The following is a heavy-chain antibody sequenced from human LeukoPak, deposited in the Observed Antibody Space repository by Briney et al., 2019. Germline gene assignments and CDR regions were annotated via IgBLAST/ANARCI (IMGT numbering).Heavy chain of an antibody. CDR3: AMDSYGPDDY. Sequence: GGSLRLSCAASGFTFSTYEMNWVRQAPGKGLEWVSYISSSGSTIYYADSVKGRFTISRDNAKNSLYLQVNSLRAEDTGVYYCAMDSYGPDDYWGQGTLVTVSS. V-gene: IGHV3-48*03. CDR1: GFTFSTYE. D-gene: IGHD5-18*01. J-gene: IGHJ4*02. CDR2: ISSSGSTI.